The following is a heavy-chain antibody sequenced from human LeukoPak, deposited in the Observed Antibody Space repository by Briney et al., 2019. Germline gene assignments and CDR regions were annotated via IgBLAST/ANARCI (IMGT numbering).Heavy chain of an antibody. D-gene: IGHD3-22*01. V-gene: IGHV3-30*01. CDR3: AREVSEVVNDAFDI. CDR2: ISYDGSNK. Sequence: PGGSLRLSCAASGFTFSSYAMHWVRQAPGKGLEWVAVISYDGSNKYYAGSVKGRFTISRDNSKNTLYLQMNSLRAEDTAVYYCAREVSEVVNDAFDIWGQGTMVTVSS. J-gene: IGHJ3*02. CDR1: GFTFSSYA.